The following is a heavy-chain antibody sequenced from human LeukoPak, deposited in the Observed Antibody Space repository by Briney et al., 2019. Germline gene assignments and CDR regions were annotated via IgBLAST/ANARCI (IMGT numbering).Heavy chain of an antibody. CDR2: INTKGET. V-gene: IGHV4-4*09. J-gene: IGHJ4*02. CDR1: GVSMSAYQ. D-gene: IGHD2-21*01. CDR3: ATSNDAKIAPFDH. Sequence: SETLSLTCTVSGVSMSAYQWSWVRQSPGKGLEWIGCINTKGETSYNPSLKSRVTTSFDTSKRQFSLRLTSVTAADTAVYYCATSNDAKIAPFDHWGQGAPVTVSS.